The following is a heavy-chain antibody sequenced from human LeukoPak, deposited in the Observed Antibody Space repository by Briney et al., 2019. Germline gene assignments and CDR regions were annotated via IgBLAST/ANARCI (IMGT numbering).Heavy chain of an antibody. Sequence: PGGSLRLSCAGSGFTFSSYAMSWVRQAPGKGLEWVSGSSGGGSTYYADSVKGRFTISRDNSKNTLDLEMNSLRAEDTAVYYCARGHYYDSSGTFDYWGQGTLVTVSS. CDR1: GFTFSSYA. CDR2: SSGGGST. D-gene: IGHD3-22*01. V-gene: IGHV3-23*01. J-gene: IGHJ4*02. CDR3: ARGHYYDSSGTFDY.